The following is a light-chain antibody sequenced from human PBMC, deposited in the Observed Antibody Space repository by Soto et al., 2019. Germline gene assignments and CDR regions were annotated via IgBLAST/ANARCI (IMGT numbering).Light chain of an antibody. V-gene: IGKV1-39*01. Sequence: DIQMTQSPSSLSASVGDRVTITCQASQDISNYLNWYQQKPGEAPKVLIYAASRLQSGVPPRFSGSGSGTAFTLTISTLQPEDFATYYCQQSYSTPWTFGQGTKVEV. CDR3: QQSYSTPWT. CDR1: QDISNY. CDR2: AAS. J-gene: IGKJ1*01.